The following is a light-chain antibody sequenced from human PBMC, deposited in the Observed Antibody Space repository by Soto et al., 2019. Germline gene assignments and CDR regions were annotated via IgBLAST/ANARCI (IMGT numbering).Light chain of an antibody. J-gene: IGLJ1*01. CDR1: SSNIGAGYD. CDR2: GNS. CDR3: QSYDSSLSGRV. V-gene: IGLV1-40*01. Sequence: QLVLTQPPSVSGAPGQRVTISCTGSSSNIGAGYDVHWYQQLPGTAPKLLIYGNSNRPSGVPDRFSGSKSATSASLAITGLQAEDEADYYCQSYDSSLSGRVFGTGTKLTVL.